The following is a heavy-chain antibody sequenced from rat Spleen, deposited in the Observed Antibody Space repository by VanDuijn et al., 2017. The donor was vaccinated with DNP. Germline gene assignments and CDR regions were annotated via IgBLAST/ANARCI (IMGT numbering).Heavy chain of an antibody. V-gene: IGHV4-2*01. D-gene: IGHD1-11*01. CDR2: INKDSSTI. Sequence: EVQLVESGGGLVQPGRSLKLSCAASGFNFNDYWMGWVRQAPGKGLEWIGQINKDSSTISFTPSLKDKFTISRSNAQNTLFLQMSKLGSADTAIYYCARGPNYGDYADYFDSWGQGVMVTVSS. CDR1: GFNFNDYW. J-gene: IGHJ2*01. CDR3: ARGPNYGDYADYFDS.